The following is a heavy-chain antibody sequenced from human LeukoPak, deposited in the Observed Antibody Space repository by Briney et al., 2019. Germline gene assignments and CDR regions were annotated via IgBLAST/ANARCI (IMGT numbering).Heavy chain of an antibody. J-gene: IGHJ5*02. V-gene: IGHV1-18*01. Sequence: GASVKVSCKASGYTFTSYGITWVRQAPGEGLEWMGWISTYNGNTNYAQKLQGRVTMTTDTSTSTAYMELRSLGSDDTAVYYCARMGPGGEGGFDPWGQGTLVTVSS. D-gene: IGHD3-10*01. CDR1: GYTFTSYG. CDR2: ISTYNGNT. CDR3: ARMGPGGEGGFDP.